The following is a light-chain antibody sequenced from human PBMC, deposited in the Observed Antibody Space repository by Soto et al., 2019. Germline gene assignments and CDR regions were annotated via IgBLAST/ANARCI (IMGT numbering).Light chain of an antibody. CDR2: AAS. V-gene: IGKV1-39*01. CDR1: QSNSSY. CDR3: QQSYSTPGWT. Sequence: DIQMTQSPSSLSASVGDRVTITCRASQSNSSYLNWYQQKPRKAPKLLIYAASSLQSGVPSRFSGSGSGTDFTLTISSLQPEDFATYYCQQSYSTPGWTFGQGTKVEIK. J-gene: IGKJ1*01.